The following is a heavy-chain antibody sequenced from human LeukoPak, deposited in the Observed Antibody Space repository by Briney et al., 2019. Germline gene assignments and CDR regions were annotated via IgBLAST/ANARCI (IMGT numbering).Heavy chain of an antibody. V-gene: IGHV3-48*02. CDR3: ARDHNWGFDY. J-gene: IGHJ4*02. CDR1: GFIFSSFA. D-gene: IGHD7-27*01. CDR2: ISPTYDI. Sequence: GGSLRLSCAASGFIFSSFAMNWVRQAPGKGLEWVSYISPTYDIYYSDSVRGRFTISRDNAKNLLYLQMNSLRDEDTAVYYCARDHNWGFDYWGRGTLVAVSS.